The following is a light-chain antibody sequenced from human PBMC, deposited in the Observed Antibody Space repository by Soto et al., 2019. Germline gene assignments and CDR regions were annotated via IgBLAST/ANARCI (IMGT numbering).Light chain of an antibody. CDR2: NDN. CDR1: SSNIEDNY. CDR3: ATWDNSLSAVV. J-gene: IGLJ3*02. Sequence: QSVLTQPPSVSAAPGQKVTISCSGSSSNIEDNYVSWYQQLPGTAPKLLIYNDNKRPSGIPDRFSGSKSGTSATLGITGLQTGDEADYYCATWDNSLSAVVFGGGTQLTVL. V-gene: IGLV1-51*01.